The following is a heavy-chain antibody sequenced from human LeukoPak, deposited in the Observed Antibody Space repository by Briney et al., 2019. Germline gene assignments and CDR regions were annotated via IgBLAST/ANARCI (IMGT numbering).Heavy chain of an antibody. D-gene: IGHD3-10*01. CDR2: ISSSSNYI. CDR1: GFSFSSYS. Sequence: GGSLRLSCAASGFSFSSYSMKWVRQAPGKGLEWVSSISSSSNYIYYADSVKGRFTISRDNAKNSLYLQMNSLRAEDTAVYYCARLWFGESRFSDYWGQGTLVTVSS. V-gene: IGHV3-21*01. J-gene: IGHJ4*02. CDR3: ARLWFGESRFSDY.